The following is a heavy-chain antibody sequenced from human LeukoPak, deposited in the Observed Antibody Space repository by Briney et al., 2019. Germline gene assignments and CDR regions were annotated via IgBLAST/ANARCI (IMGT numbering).Heavy chain of an antibody. CDR1: GFTFSSYS. J-gene: IGHJ4*02. CDR3: ARDNYSSIGS. Sequence: GGSLRLSCAASGFTFSSYSMHWVRQAPGKGLEWVSYISSSSSTIYYADSVKGRFTVSRDNAKKSLYLQMSSLRDEDTAVYFCARDNYSSIGSWGQGTLVTVSS. D-gene: IGHD5-18*01. CDR2: ISSSSSTI. V-gene: IGHV3-48*02.